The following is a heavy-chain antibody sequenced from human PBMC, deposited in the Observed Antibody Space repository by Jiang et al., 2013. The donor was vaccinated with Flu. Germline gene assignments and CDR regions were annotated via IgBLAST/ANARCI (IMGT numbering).Heavy chain of an antibody. J-gene: IGHJ4*02. Sequence: LLKPSETLSLTCTVSGGSISSYYWSWIRQPPGKGLEWIGYIYYSGSTNYNPSLKSRVTISVDTSKNQFSLKLSSVTAADTAVYYCARDRYDSSGYYYGIDYWGQGTLVTVSS. CDR2: IYYSGST. V-gene: IGHV4-59*01. D-gene: IGHD3-22*01. CDR1: GGSISSYY. CDR3: ARDRYDSSGYYYGIDY.